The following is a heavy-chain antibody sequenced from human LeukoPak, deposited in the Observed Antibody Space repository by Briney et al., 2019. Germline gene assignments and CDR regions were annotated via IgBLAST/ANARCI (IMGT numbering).Heavy chain of an antibody. Sequence: PSQILSLTCTVSGGSISSGGSYWSWIRQPAGKGLEWIGRIYISGSTNYNPSLKSRVTISVDTSKNQFSLKLSSVTAADTAVYYCARDHGDYALDYWGQGTLVTVSS. CDR2: IYISGST. V-gene: IGHV4-61*02. D-gene: IGHD4-17*01. CDR1: GGSISSGGSY. J-gene: IGHJ4*02. CDR3: ARDHGDYALDY.